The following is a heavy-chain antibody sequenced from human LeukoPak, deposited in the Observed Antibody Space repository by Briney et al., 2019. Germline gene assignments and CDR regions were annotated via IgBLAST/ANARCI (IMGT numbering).Heavy chain of an antibody. J-gene: IGHJ4*02. D-gene: IGHD1-26*01. Sequence: ASVKVSCKASGYSFSSYDINWVRQAPGQGLEWMGWISAYNGNTNYAQKLQGRVTMTTDTSTSTAYMELRSLRSDDTAVYYCARERYSGSYYFDYWGQGTLVTVSS. V-gene: IGHV1-18*01. CDR3: ARERYSGSYYFDY. CDR2: ISAYNGNT. CDR1: GYSFSSYD.